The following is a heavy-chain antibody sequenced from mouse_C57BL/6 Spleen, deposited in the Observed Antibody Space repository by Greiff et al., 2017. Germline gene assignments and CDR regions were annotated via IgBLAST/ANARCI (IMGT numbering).Heavy chain of an antibody. D-gene: IGHD2-2*01. CDR2: IHPNSGST. CDR3: ARSNYGYDNDY. CDR1: GYTFTSYW. V-gene: IGHV1-64*01. Sequence: QVQLQQPGAELVKPGASVKLSCKASGYTFTSYWLHWVKQMPGPGLEWIGMIHPNSGSTNYNAKFKSKATLTVDKSSSTAYMQLSSLTSEDSAVYYCARSNYGYDNDYWGQGTTLTVSS. J-gene: IGHJ2*01.